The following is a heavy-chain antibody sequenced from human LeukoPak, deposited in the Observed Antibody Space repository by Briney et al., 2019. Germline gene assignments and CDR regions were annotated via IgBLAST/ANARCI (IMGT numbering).Heavy chain of an antibody. J-gene: IGHJ5*02. CDR3: GREDYSKYNAFDP. CDR2: IYSVGST. Sequence: GGSLRLSCAASGFTVSSNYMSWVRHAPRKGLEWVSDIYSVGSTYYADSVQGRFTISRDNSKNTLYCQMNSLRAEDTAVYYWGREDYSKYNAFDPWGQGTLVTVSS. D-gene: IGHD4-11*01. V-gene: IGHV3-66*02. CDR1: GFTVSSNY.